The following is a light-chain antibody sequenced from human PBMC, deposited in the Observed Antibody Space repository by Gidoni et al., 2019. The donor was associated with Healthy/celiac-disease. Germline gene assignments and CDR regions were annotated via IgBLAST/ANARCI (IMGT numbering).Light chain of an antibody. J-gene: IGKJ2*01. V-gene: IGKV3-20*01. CDR1: QSVSSSY. CDR3: QQYGSSPGYT. Sequence: EIVLTHSPGTLSLSPGERATLSCRASQSVSSSYLAWYQQKPDQAPRLLIYGASSRATGIPDRFSGSGSGTDFTLTISRLEPEDFAVYYCQQYGSSPGYTFGQGTKLEIK. CDR2: GAS.